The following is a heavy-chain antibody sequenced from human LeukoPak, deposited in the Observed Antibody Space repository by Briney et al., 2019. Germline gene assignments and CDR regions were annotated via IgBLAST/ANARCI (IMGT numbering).Heavy chain of an antibody. Sequence: GGSLRLSCAASGFTFSSYGMHWVRQAPGKGLEWVAVISYDGSNKYYADSVKGRFTISRDNSKNTLYLQMNSLRAEDTAVYYCAKDRGEQWLFYSLDYWGQGTLVTVSS. CDR1: GFTFSSYG. CDR3: AKDRGEQWLFYSLDY. CDR2: ISYDGSNK. D-gene: IGHD6-19*01. V-gene: IGHV3-30*18. J-gene: IGHJ4*02.